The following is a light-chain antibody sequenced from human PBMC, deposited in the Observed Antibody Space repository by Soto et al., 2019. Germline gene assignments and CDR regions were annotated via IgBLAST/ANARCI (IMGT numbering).Light chain of an antibody. Sequence: DIQMTQSPSSLSASVGDRVTITCRASQSISSYLNWYQQKPGKAPKLLIYAASSLESGVPSRFSGSGSGTEFTLTISSLQPDDFATYYCQQYNSYSWTFGQRTKVDI. CDR2: AAS. J-gene: IGKJ1*01. V-gene: IGKV1-5*01. CDR3: QQYNSYSWT. CDR1: QSISSY.